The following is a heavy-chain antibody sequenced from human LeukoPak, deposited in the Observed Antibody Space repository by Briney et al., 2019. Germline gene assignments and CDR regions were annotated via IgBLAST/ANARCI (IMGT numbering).Heavy chain of an antibody. D-gene: IGHD3-3*01. CDR3: STQRPLYDFWSGYNWFDP. Sequence: PSETLSLTCAVYGGSFSGYYWSWIRQPPGKGLEWIGEINHSGSTNYNPSLKSRVTISVDTSKNQFSLKLSSVTAADTAVYYCSTQRPLYDFWSGYNWFDPWGQGTLVTVSS. CDR1: GGSFSGYY. V-gene: IGHV4-34*01. J-gene: IGHJ5*02. CDR2: INHSGST.